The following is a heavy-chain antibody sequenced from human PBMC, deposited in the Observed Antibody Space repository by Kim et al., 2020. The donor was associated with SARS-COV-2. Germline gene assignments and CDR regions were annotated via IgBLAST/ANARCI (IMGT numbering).Heavy chain of an antibody. J-gene: IGHJ5*02. V-gene: IGHV1-3*01. Sequence: ASVKVSCKTSGYTFTSYGIHWVRQAPGQRLEWMGWINAGNGITKYSQNFQGRVTITRDTSASTTYMELSSLRSEDTAVYYCARCEIGYCTPGLDPWGQGT. D-gene: IGHD2-8*01. CDR3: ARCEIGYCTPGLDP. CDR2: INAGNGIT. CDR1: GYTFTSYG.